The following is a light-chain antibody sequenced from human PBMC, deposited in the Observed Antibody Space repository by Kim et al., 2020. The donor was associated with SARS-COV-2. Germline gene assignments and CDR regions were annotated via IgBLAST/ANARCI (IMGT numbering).Light chain of an antibody. J-gene: IGKJ2*01. V-gene: IGKV1-5*01. CDR2: AAS. Sequence: GDRVTITCRASQSISTSLAWYQQKPGKAPKLLIYAASSLKSGVPSRFSGGASGTEFTLTISSVQPDDFATSYCHHYSSFFYTFGQWTKL. CDR1: QSISTS. CDR3: HHYSSFFYT.